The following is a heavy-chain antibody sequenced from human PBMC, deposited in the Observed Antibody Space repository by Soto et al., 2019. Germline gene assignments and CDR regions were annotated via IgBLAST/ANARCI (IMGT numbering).Heavy chain of an antibody. V-gene: IGHV3-43*01. CDR2: ITWDGGSI. J-gene: IGHJ4*02. CDR1: GFTFDDYT. Sequence: EVQLVESGGVVVQPGGSLRLSCAASGFTFDDYTMHWVRQAPGKGLEWVSLITWDGGSIYYADSVKGRFTISRDNSKNSLYLQVNSLRTEDTALYYCAKGSSGWYPYDYWGQGTLVTVSS. CDR3: AKGSSGWYPYDY. D-gene: IGHD6-19*01.